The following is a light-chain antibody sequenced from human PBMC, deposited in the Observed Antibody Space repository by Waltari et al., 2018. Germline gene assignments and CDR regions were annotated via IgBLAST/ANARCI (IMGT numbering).Light chain of an antibody. V-gene: IGLV1-40*01. CDR3: QSYDGSLRGWV. Sequence: QSVLTQPPSVSGAPGQRVTISCSGSSSNIGAGYVVHWYQQFPGTVPKVLIYGQKNGPSWFPDRFSASKSGTSASLAITGLQAEDEADYYCQSYDGSLRGWVFGGGTKLTVL. CDR2: GQK. CDR1: SSNIGAGYV. J-gene: IGLJ3*02.